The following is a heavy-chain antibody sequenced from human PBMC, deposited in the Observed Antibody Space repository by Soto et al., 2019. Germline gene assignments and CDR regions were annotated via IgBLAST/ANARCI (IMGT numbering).Heavy chain of an antibody. D-gene: IGHD2-21*02. CDR3: AGDGDGRMHTNPCFYHGIDA. V-gene: IGHV4-59*01. Sequence: LSLTCTVSGGSLGSYYWSLIRQPPGKGLGWIGYVFYTGRANYNASLKSRVSISLDTSNYQFSLKLSPVTAVDTAVYYCAGDGDGRMHTNPCFYHGIDAWGPGTTVTVSS. CDR2: VFYTGRA. CDR1: GGSLGSYY. J-gene: IGHJ6*02.